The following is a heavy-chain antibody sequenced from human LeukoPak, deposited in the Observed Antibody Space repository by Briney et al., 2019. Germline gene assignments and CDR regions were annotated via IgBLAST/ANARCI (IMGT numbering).Heavy chain of an antibody. CDR1: GFTFSSYG. CDR3: ARSPPSYCSGGSCYGGGYYFDY. D-gene: IGHD2-15*01. J-gene: IGHJ4*02. Sequence: GGSLRLSCAASGFTFSSYGMHWVRQAPGKGLEWVAVIWYDGSNKYYADSVKGRFTTSRDNSKNTLYLQMNSLRAEDTAVYYCARSPPSYCSGGSCYGGGYYFDYWGQGTLVTVSS. V-gene: IGHV3-33*01. CDR2: IWYDGSNK.